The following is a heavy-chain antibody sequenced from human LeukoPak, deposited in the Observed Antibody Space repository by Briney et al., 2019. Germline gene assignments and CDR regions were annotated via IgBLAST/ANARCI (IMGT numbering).Heavy chain of an antibody. CDR1: GFTFSSYD. D-gene: IGHD3-22*01. CDR2: IGTAGDT. V-gene: IGHV3-13*01. J-gene: IGHJ2*01. CDR3: ARSHSNYYDSSGDWYFDL. Sequence: PGGSLRLSCAASGFTFSSYDMPWVRQATGKGLEWVSAIGTAGDTYYPGSVKGRFTISRENAKNSLYLQMNSLRAGDTAVYYCARSHSNYYDSSGDWYFDLWGRGTLVTVSS.